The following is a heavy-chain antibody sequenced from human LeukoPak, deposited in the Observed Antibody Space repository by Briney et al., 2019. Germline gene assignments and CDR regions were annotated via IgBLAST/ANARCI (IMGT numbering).Heavy chain of an antibody. CDR3: ARVMDRYYYDSSAFDI. CDR1: GFTFSSYA. Sequence: GGSLRLSCAASGFTFSSYAMHWVRQAPGKGLEWVAVISYDGSNKYYADSVKGRFTISRDNSKNTLYLQMNSLRAEDTAVYYCARVMDRYYYDSSAFDIWGQGTMVTVSS. CDR2: ISYDGSNK. J-gene: IGHJ3*02. D-gene: IGHD3-22*01. V-gene: IGHV3-30-3*01.